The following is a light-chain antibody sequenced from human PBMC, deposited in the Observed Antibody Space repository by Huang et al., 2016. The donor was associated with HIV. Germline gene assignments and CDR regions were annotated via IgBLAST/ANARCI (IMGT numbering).Light chain of an antibody. Sequence: EIVMTPSPATLSVSPGERATLSCWASQSFSNNLAWYQQKPGQAPRLLIYGASTRATGIPARFSGSGSGTEFTLTISSLQSEDFAVYYCQQYNNWPGTFGQGTKVEIK. CDR2: GAS. CDR1: QSFSNN. J-gene: IGKJ1*01. CDR3: QQYNNWPGT. V-gene: IGKV3-15*01.